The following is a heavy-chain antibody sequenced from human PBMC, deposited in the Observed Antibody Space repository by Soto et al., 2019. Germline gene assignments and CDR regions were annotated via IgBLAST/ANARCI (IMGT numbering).Heavy chain of an antibody. Sequence: GGSLRLSCAASGFTFSSYWMSWVRQAPGKGLEWVANIKQDGSEKYYVDSVKGRFTISRDNAKNSLYLQMNSLRAEDTAVYYCARDLEPTVTTGWFDPWGQGTLVTVSS. CDR3: ARDLEPTVTTGWFDP. CDR1: GFTFSSYW. CDR2: IKQDGSEK. V-gene: IGHV3-7*01. J-gene: IGHJ5*02. D-gene: IGHD4-17*01.